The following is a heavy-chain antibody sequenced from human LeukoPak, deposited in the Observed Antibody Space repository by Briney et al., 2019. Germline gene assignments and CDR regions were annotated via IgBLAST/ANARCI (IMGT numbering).Heavy chain of an antibody. Sequence: SVKVSCKASGGTFSSYAISRVRQAPGQGLEWMGGIIPIFGTANYAQKFQGRVTITTDESTSTAYMELSSLRSEDTAVYYCARLSSGMVVTDAFDIWGQGTMVTVSS. D-gene: IGHD4/OR15-4a*01. CDR3: ARLSSGMVVTDAFDI. J-gene: IGHJ3*02. CDR1: GGTFSSYA. V-gene: IGHV1-69*05. CDR2: IIPIFGTA.